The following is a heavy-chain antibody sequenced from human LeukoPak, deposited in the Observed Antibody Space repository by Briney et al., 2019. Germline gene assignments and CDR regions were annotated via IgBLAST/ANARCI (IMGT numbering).Heavy chain of an antibody. CDR3: ARGEGGAFNS. CDR2: IYYSGSA. Sequence: SETLSLTCTVSGGSISSSSYYWGWIRQPPGKGLEWIGSIYYSGSAYYNPSLKSRVTISVDTSKNQFSLKLSSVTAADTAVYYCARGEGGAFNSWGQGTLVTVTS. CDR1: GGSISSSSYY. J-gene: IGHJ5*01. D-gene: IGHD3-10*01. V-gene: IGHV4-39*01.